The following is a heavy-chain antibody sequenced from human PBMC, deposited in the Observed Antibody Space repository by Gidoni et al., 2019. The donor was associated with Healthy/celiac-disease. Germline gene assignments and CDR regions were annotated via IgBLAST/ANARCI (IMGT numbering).Heavy chain of an antibody. CDR1: GGTFSSYA. D-gene: IGHD2-2*02. V-gene: IGHV1-69*06. Sequence: QVQLVQSGSEVKRPGSSVKVSCKASGGTFSSYAISWVRQAPGPGLEGMGGIIPIFGTANYAQKLEGRVTITADKSTSTAYMELGSLRSEDTAVYYCASVYCSSTSGYNPWGQGTLVTVSS. CDR3: ASVYCSSTSGYNP. CDR2: IIPIFGTA. J-gene: IGHJ5*02.